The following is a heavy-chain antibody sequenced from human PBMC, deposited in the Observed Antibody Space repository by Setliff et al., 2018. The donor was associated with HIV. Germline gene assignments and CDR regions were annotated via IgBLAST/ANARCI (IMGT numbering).Heavy chain of an antibody. V-gene: IGHV4-34*01. CDR3: ARGSRQLTIFGVVFKTNYYFMDV. Sequence: VYGGSLSGHFWSWVRQPPGKGLEWIGEINDRGTSHYNPSLKSRVTISVDTSKNQFSLTLNSVTAADTAVYYCARGSRQLTIFGVVFKTNYYFMDVWGKGTAVTVSS. J-gene: IGHJ6*03. CDR1: GGSLSGHF. D-gene: IGHD3-3*01. CDR2: INDRGTS.